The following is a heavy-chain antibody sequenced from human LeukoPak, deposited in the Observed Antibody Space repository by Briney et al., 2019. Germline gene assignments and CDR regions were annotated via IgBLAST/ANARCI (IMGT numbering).Heavy chain of an antibody. J-gene: IGHJ6*03. CDR3: ARSFGTTCYNCYYYYYYMDV. Sequence: SETLSLTCTVSGGPICSCNYYWSWIRQPPGRGVEWLEYIYYCGITYYNPSLKSRVTMSLDTSNNQFSLKLSSVTAADTAVYYCARSFGTTCYNCYYYYYYMDVWGKGTTVTVSS. CDR1: GGPICSCNYY. CDR2: IYYCGIT. V-gene: IGHV4-30-4*08. D-gene: IGHD2-2*02.